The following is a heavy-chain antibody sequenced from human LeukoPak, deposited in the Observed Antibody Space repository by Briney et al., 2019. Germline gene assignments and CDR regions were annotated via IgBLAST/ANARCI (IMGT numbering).Heavy chain of an antibody. CDR3: ARGVLNEYYDFWSGRNWFDP. CDR2: IYYTGAI. J-gene: IGHJ5*02. CDR1: GASISTAGYY. Sequence: PSQTLSLTCAFSGASISTAGYYWTWIRQPPGEGLEWVGYIYYTGAIDYNPSLKSRVTISVDTSKNQFSLKLSSVTAADTAVYYCARGVLNEYYDFWSGRNWFDPWGQGTLVTVSS. V-gene: IGHV4-31*11. D-gene: IGHD3-3*01.